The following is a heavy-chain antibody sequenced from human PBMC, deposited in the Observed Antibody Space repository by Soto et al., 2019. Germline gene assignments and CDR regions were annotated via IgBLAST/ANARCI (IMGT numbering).Heavy chain of an antibody. CDR2: FSVSGGNT. Sequence: GSLRLSCVASGFTFSSYAMSWVRQAPGKGLEWVSVFSVSGGNTYYADSVKGRFTISRDSSKNTLYLQMNSLRDEDTAVYYCASGPGPTNYYDILVGPQGVFDYWGQGTLVTVSS. J-gene: IGHJ4*02. D-gene: IGHD3-9*01. CDR3: ASGPGPTNYYDILVGPQGVFDY. CDR1: GFTFSSYA. V-gene: IGHV3-23*01.